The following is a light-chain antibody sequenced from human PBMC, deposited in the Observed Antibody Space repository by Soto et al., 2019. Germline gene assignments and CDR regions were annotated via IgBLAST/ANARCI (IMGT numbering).Light chain of an antibody. CDR1: QTISGW. Sequence: DIQMTQSPSTLSASVGDRVTITCRASQTISGWLAWYQQRPGKAPKLLIYDASSLESGVPSRFSGSESGTEYTLAISSLQPDDSETYYCQQYKSLYTFGQGTKLEIK. CDR2: DAS. CDR3: QQYKSLYT. J-gene: IGKJ2*01. V-gene: IGKV1-5*01.